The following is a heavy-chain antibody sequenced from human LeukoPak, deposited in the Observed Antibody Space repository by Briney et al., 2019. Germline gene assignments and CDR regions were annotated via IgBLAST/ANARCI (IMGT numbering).Heavy chain of an antibody. J-gene: IGHJ4*02. V-gene: IGHV4-59*08. CDR1: GGSISSYY. Sequence: SETLSLTCTVSGGSISSYYWSWIRQPPGKGLKWIGYIYYSGSTDYNPSLKSRVTISVDTSKNQFSLKLSSVTAADTAVYYCARVGVRILHPIDYWGQGTLVTVSS. CDR3: ARVGVRILHPIDY. D-gene: IGHD2-15*01. CDR2: IYYSGST.